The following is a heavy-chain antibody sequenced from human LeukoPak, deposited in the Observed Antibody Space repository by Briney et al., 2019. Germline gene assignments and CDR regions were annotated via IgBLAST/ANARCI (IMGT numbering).Heavy chain of an antibody. V-gene: IGHV4-38-2*01. CDR2: VYHSGST. J-gene: IGHJ4*02. CDR1: DYSISSHNY. CDR3: ARNDSSGYFDY. D-gene: IGHD3-22*01. Sequence: PSETLSLTCAVSDYSISSHNYWGWIRQPPGKGLERIGSVYHSGSTHYSPSLKSRVTISVDTSKNQFSLKLSSVTAADTAVYYCARNDSSGYFDYWGQGTLVTVSS.